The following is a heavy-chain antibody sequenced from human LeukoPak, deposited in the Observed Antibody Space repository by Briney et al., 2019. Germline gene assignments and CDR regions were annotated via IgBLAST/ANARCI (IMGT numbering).Heavy chain of an antibody. V-gene: IGHV4-39*07. CDR1: GDSFSSVTDY. CDR3: ASLRGYDILSGPVIDGFDP. CDR2: GDYSGGT. J-gene: IGHJ5*02. D-gene: IGHD3-9*01. Sequence: KASGTLSLTCTVSGDSFSSVTDYWAWIRQPPGKGLEWIASGDYSGGTYYNPSLESRVAISADMSKNQFSLKLTSVTGADTAVYYCASLRGYDILSGPVIDGFDPWGQGTLVTVSS.